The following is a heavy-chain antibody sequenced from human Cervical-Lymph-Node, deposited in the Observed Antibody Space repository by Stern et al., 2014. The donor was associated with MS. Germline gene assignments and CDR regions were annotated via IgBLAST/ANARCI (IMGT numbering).Heavy chain of an antibody. CDR3: AREDIVEEGAVTNPGGYFDN. CDR1: GYTFTKYY. Sequence: QVQLVQSGAEVKKPGASVKVSCKAAGYTFTKYYLHWVRQAPGQGPEWMGLINPSGGGPTYGHKFQGRVNMTRDTSTSTVYMEMSSLRSEDTAVYYCAREDIVEEGAVTNPGGYFDNWGQGTLVTVSS. V-gene: IGHV1-46*01. D-gene: IGHD2-15*01. J-gene: IGHJ4*02. CDR2: INPSGGGP.